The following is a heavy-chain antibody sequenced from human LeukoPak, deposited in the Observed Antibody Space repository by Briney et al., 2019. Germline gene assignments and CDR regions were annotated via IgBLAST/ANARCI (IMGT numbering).Heavy chain of an antibody. CDR2: ISWNSGSI. CDR1: GFTFGDYA. V-gene: IGHV3-9*03. D-gene: IGHD6-13*01. Sequence: GGSLRLSCAASGFTFGDYAMHWVGQAPGKGVEWVSGISWNSGSIGYADSVKGRFTISRDNAKNSLYLQMNSLRAEDMALYYCANGSGSSSWCSFDYWGQGILVTVSS. J-gene: IGHJ4*02. CDR3: ANGSGSSSWCSFDY.